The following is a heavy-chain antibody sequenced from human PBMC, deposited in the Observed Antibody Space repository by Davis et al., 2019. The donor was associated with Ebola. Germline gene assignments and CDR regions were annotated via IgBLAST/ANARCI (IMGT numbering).Heavy chain of an antibody. CDR1: GFTFRIYG. Sequence: GGSLRLSCVASGFTFRIYGMNWVRQAPGKGLEWISYISPSSSTTYYADTVKGRFTISRDDANKSVFLQMNSLRDGDTAVYYCGIYCTSTSCYAGLDYNGLDVWGQGTTVTVSS. CDR2: ISPSSSTT. J-gene: IGHJ6*02. V-gene: IGHV3-48*02. CDR3: GIYCTSTSCYAGLDYNGLDV. D-gene: IGHD2-2*01.